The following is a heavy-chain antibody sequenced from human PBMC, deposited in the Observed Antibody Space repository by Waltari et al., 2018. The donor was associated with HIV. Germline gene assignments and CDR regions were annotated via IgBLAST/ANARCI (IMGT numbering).Heavy chain of an antibody. Sequence: QVQLVQSGAEVKKPGSSVKVSCKASGGTFSSYAISWVRQAPGQGLEWMGGIIPIFGTANYAQKFQGRVTITADESTSTAYMELSSLRSEDTAVYYCARDRGYCSSTSCSYFDYWGQGTLVTVSS. CDR1: GGTFSSYA. D-gene: IGHD2-2*01. CDR2: IIPIFGTA. J-gene: IGHJ4*02. CDR3: ARDRGYCSSTSCSYFDY. V-gene: IGHV1-69*01.